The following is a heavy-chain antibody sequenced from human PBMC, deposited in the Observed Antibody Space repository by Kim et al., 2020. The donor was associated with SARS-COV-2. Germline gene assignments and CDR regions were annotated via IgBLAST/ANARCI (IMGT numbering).Heavy chain of an antibody. J-gene: IGHJ4*02. CDR3: ARDDYGDLRADY. V-gene: IGHV3-30*04. Sequence: GGSLRLSCAASGFTFSSYAMHWVRQAPGKGLEWVAVISYDGSNKYYADSVKGRFTISRDNSKNTLYLQMNSLRAEDTAVYYCARDDYGDLRADYWGQGTLVTVSS. CDR2: ISYDGSNK. D-gene: IGHD4-17*01. CDR1: GFTFSSYA.